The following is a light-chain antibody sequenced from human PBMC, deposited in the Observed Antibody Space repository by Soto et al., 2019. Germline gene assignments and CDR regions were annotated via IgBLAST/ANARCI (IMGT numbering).Light chain of an antibody. CDR1: QSVSSY. CDR2: DAS. J-gene: IGKJ4*01. CDR3: QHYNNWLGT. Sequence: EIVLTQSTATLSLSPGKRATLSCRASQSVSSYLAWYQQKHGQAPRLLIYDASNRATGIPARFSGSGYGTEFNLTISSLQSEDFAVYYCQHYNNWLGTFGGGTKVDIK. V-gene: IGKV3-11*01.